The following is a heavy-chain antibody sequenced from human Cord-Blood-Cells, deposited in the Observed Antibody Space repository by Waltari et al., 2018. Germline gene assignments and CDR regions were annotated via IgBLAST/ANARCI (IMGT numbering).Heavy chain of an antibody. CDR2: INPNSGGT. D-gene: IGHD6-19*01. Sequence: QVQLVQSGAEVKKPGASVRVSCKASGYTFTGYYMHWGRQAPGQGLEWMGWINPNSGGTNYAQKFQGWVTMTRDTSISTAYMELSRLRSDDTAVYYCARGALGSGWYAFDIWGQGTMVTVSS. V-gene: IGHV1-2*04. CDR3: ARGALGSGWYAFDI. J-gene: IGHJ3*02. CDR1: GYTFTGYY.